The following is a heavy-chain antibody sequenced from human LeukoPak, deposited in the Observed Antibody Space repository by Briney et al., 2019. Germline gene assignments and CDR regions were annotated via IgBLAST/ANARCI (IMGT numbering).Heavy chain of an antibody. CDR2: ISGSGGST. CDR3: AKRGLAAALFR. D-gene: IGHD6-13*01. J-gene: IGHJ4*02. Sequence: GGSLRLSCAASGFTFRSYSMSWVRQAPGKGLEWVSDISGSGGSTYYADSVKGRFTISRDNSKNTLYLQMNRLRAEDTAVYYCAKRGLAAALFRWGQGTLVTVSS. CDR1: GFTFRSYS. V-gene: IGHV3-23*01.